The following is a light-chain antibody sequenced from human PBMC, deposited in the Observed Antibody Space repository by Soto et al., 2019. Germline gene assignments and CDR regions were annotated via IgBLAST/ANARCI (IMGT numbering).Light chain of an antibody. CDR3: AAWDDSLGGHVV. Sequence: QSVLTQPPSVSATPGQRVTISCSGSSSNIGSNTVNWYQHLPGTAPKLLIYTNNKRPSGVPDRVSGSKSGASASLAISGLQSEDEADYFCAAWDDSLGGHVVFGGGTKLTVL. CDR1: SSNIGSNT. CDR2: TNN. V-gene: IGLV1-44*01. J-gene: IGLJ2*01.